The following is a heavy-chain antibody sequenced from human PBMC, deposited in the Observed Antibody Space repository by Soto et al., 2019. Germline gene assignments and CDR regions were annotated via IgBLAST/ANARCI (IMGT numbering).Heavy chain of an antibody. CDR2: MYYSGAT. CDR3: ARHAAYDSVWGKSDGSDY. Sequence: QLQLQESGPGLVKPSETLSLACTVSGGSISSNSYYWDWFRQPPGKGLEWIGSMYYSGATYHNPSLQSRVTISVDTSKNQFSLHLSSVTAADTAVYYCARHAAYDSVWGKSDGSDYWGQGTLVTVSS. J-gene: IGHJ4*02. V-gene: IGHV4-39*01. D-gene: IGHD3-16*01. CDR1: GGSISSNSYY.